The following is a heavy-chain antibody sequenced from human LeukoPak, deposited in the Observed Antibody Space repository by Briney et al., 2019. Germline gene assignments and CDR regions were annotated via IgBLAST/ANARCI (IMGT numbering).Heavy chain of an antibody. CDR1: GFTFSNYP. Sequence: TGGSPRLSCAASGFTFSNYPMHWVRQAPGNGLEWVSGISGSGGNTYYADSVKGRFTISRDNSRDTLSLQMNSLRAEDTALYYCAKGFYASGSSLSALNYYGQGTLVTVSS. V-gene: IGHV3-23*01. D-gene: IGHD3-10*01. CDR2: ISGSGGNT. J-gene: IGHJ4*02. CDR3: AKGFYASGSSLSALNY.